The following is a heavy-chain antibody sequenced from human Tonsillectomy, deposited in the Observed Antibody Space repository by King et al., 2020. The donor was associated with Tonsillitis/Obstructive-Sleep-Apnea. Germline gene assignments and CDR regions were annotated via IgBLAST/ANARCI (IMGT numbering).Heavy chain of an antibody. CDR2: INWNGGST. CDR3: ARGSIVVVPVTLASEVAFYI. V-gene: IGHV3-20*04. D-gene: IGHD2-2*01. CDR1: GFTFDDYG. Sequence: VQLVESGGGVVRPGGSLRLSCAASGFTFDDYGMSWVRQAPGKGLEWVSAINWNGGSTGYVDSVKGRFTIARDNAKNSLYLQMNSLRAEDTALYYCARGSIVVVPVTLASEVAFYIWGQGTMVTVSS. J-gene: IGHJ3*02.